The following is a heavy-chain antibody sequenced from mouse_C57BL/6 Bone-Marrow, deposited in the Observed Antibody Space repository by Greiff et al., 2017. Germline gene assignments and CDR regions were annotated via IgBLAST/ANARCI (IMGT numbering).Heavy chain of an antibody. V-gene: IGHV5-4*01. CDR1: GFTFSSYA. D-gene: IGHD1-1*01. Sequence: DVQLVESGGGLVKPGGSLKLSCAASGFTFSSYAMSWVRQTPEKRLEWVATISDGGSYTYYPDNVKGRFTISRDNAKNNLYLQMSHLKSEDTAMYYCARDYYPYYAMDYWGQGTSVTVSS. J-gene: IGHJ4*01. CDR2: ISDGGSYT. CDR3: ARDYYPYYAMDY.